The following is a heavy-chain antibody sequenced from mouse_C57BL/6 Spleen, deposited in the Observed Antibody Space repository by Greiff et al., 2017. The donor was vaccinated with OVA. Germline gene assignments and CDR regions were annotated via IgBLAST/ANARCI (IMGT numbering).Heavy chain of an antibody. Sequence: QVQLQQPGAELVRPGSSVKLSCKASGYTFTSYWMDWVKQRPGQGLAWIGNIYPSDSETHYNQKFKDKATLTVDKSSSTAYMQLSSLTSEDSAVYYCARGVYDGYYDYAMDYWGQGTSVTVSS. CDR3: ARGVYDGYYDYAMDY. CDR1: GYTFTSYW. J-gene: IGHJ4*01. D-gene: IGHD2-3*01. V-gene: IGHV1-61*01. CDR2: IYPSDSET.